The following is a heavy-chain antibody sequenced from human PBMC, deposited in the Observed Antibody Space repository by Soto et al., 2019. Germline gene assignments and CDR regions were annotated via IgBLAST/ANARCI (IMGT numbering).Heavy chain of an antibody. J-gene: IGHJ4*02. Sequence: VESLKISCKGSGYSSTSYWIGCVLQMPVKGLEWMGIIYPGDSDTRYSPSFQGQVTISADKSISTAYLQWSSLKASDTAMYYCARSERYSWVDYFDYWGQGTLVTVSS. V-gene: IGHV5-51*01. CDR3: ARSERYSWVDYFDY. CDR2: IYPGDSDT. CDR1: GYSSTSYW. D-gene: IGHD5-18*01.